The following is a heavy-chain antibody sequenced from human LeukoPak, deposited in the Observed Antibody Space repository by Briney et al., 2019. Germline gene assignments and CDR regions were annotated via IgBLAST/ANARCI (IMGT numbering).Heavy chain of an antibody. CDR3: AKDDTDSITGTAYYYYYGMDV. V-gene: IGHV3-23*01. J-gene: IGHJ6*02. CDR1: GFTFSSYA. CDR2: ISGSGGST. Sequence: GGSLRLSCAASGFTFSSYAMSWVRQAPGKGLEWVSAISGSGGSTYYVDSVKGRFTISRDNSKNTPYLQMNSLRAEDTAVYYCAKDDTDSITGTAYYYYYGMDVWGQGTTVTVSS. D-gene: IGHD1-20*01.